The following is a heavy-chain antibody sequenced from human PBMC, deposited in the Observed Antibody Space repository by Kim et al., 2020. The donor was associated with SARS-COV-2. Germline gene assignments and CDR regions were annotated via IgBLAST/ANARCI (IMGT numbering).Heavy chain of an antibody. CDR2: IIPIFGTA. V-gene: IGHV1-69*13. J-gene: IGHJ3*02. CDR3: ARADGRITIFGVVRHKSAFDI. CDR1: GGTFSSYA. Sequence: SVKVSCKASGGTFSSYAISWVRQAPGQGLEWMGGIIPIFGTANYAQKFQGRVTITADESTSTAYMELSSLRSEDTAVYYCARADGRITIFGVVRHKSAFDIWGQGTMVTVSS. D-gene: IGHD3-3*01.